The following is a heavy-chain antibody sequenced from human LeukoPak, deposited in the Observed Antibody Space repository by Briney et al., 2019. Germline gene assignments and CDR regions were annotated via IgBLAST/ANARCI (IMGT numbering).Heavy chain of an antibody. J-gene: IGHJ4*02. CDR1: GGSISSGGYY. D-gene: IGHD6-13*01. V-gene: IGHV4-31*03. Sequence: PSETLSLTCTVSGGSISSGGYYWSWIRQHPGKGLEWIGYIYYSGSTYYNPSLKSRVTISVDTSKNQFSLKLSSVTAADTAVYYCARSSSWSFDYWGQGTLVTVSS. CDR2: IYYSGST. CDR3: ARSSSWSFDY.